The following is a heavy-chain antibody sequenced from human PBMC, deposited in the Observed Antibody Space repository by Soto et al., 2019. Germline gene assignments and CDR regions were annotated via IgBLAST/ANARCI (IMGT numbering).Heavy chain of an antibody. CDR1: GFTVSSNY. J-gene: IGHJ3*02. D-gene: IGHD3-10*01. CDR3: ARDLNLAPTGRDAFDI. Sequence: GGSLRLSCAASGFTVSSNYMSWVRQAPGKGLEWVSVIYSGGSTYYADSVKGRFTISRDNSKNTLYLQMNSLRAEDTAVYYCARDLNLAPTGRDAFDIWGQGTMVTVSS. V-gene: IGHV3-66*01. CDR2: IYSGGST.